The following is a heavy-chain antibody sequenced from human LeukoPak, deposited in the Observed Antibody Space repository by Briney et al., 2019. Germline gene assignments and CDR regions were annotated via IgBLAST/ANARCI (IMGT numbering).Heavy chain of an antibody. J-gene: IGHJ3*02. CDR3: ARDAYYDFWSGYYSHDAFDI. CDR1: GFTFNNYW. D-gene: IGHD3-3*01. Sequence: TGGSLRLSCAASGFTFNNYWMSWVRQAPGKGLEWVANIKQDGSEKYYVDSVKGRFTISRDNAKNSLYLQMNSLRAEDTAVYYCARDAYYDFWSGYYSHDAFDIWGQGTMVTVSS. V-gene: IGHV3-7*03. CDR2: IKQDGSEK.